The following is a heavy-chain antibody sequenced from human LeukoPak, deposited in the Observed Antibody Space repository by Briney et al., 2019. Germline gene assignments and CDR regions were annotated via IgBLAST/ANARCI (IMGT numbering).Heavy chain of an antibody. D-gene: IGHD3-10*01. CDR1: GFTFGAYG. Sequence: GGSLRLSCAATGFTFGAYGMSLFRQALGKGLEWVGFIRSKTYGGTAEYAASVKGRFTISRDDSKSIAYLQMNSLKAEDTAVYYCSRGLGSGNPVDIWGQGTMVTVS. CDR3: SRGLGSGNPVDI. J-gene: IGHJ3*02. V-gene: IGHV3-49*03. CDR2: IRSKTYGGTA.